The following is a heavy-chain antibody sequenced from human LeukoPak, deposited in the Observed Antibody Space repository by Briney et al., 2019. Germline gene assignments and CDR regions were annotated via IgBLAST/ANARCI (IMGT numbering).Heavy chain of an antibody. Sequence: SGPALVKPTQTLTLTCTFSGFSLSTSGMCVSWVRQPPGKALEWLALIDWDDDKYYSTSLKTRLTISKDTSKNQVVLTMTNMDPVDTATYYCARTEYSSSSVWFDPWGQGTLVTVPS. CDR2: IDWDDDK. J-gene: IGHJ5*02. CDR1: GFSLSTSGMC. D-gene: IGHD6-6*01. V-gene: IGHV2-70*20. CDR3: ARTEYSSSSVWFDP.